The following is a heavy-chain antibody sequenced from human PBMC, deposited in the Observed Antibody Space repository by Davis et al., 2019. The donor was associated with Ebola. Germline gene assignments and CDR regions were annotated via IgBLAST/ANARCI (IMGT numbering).Heavy chain of an antibody. V-gene: IGHV1-18*01. CDR2: ISAYNGNT. J-gene: IGHJ4*02. D-gene: IGHD6-19*01. Sequence: AASVKVSCKASGGTFTSYGISWVRQAPGQGLEWMGWISAYNGNTNYAQKLQGRVTMTTDTSTSTAYMELRSLRSDDTAVYYCARDRGYSSGWYTRYWGQGTLVTVSS. CDR3: ARDRGYSSGWYTRY. CDR1: GGTFTSYG.